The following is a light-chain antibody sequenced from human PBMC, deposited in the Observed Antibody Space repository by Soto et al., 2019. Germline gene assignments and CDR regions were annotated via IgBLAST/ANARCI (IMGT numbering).Light chain of an antibody. J-gene: IGKJ2*01. CDR2: DTS. CDR1: QTTSDSY. V-gene: IGKV3-20*01. Sequence: EIVLTQSPGTLSLSPGERATLSCRASQTTSDSYLGWYQQKPGQAPRLLIYDTSNRATGIPDRFSGSGFGTDFTLTISRLEPEDFAVYYCQQYGNSPPYTFGQGTTLEI. CDR3: QQYGNSPPYT.